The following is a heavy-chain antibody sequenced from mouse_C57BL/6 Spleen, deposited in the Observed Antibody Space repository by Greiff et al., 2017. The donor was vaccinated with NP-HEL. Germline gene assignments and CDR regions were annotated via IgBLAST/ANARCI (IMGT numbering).Heavy chain of an antibody. CDR3: TRVYGSSYLYYFDY. V-gene: IGHV1-15*01. J-gene: IGHJ2*01. CDR2: IDPETGGT. D-gene: IGHD1-1*01. Sequence: QVQLKQSGAELVRPGASVTLSCKASGYTFTDYEMHWVKQTPVHGLEWIGAIDPETGGTAYNQKFKGKAILTADKSSSTAYMELRSLTSEDSAVYYCTRVYGSSYLYYFDYWGQGTTLTVSS. CDR1: GYTFTDYE.